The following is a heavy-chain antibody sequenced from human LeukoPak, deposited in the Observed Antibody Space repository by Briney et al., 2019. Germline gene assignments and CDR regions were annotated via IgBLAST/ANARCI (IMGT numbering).Heavy chain of an antibody. CDR3: ARDSTPLDY. V-gene: IGHV1-2*02. Sequence: ASVKVSCKASGYTFTGYYMHWVRQAPGQGLEWMGWINPNSGGTNYAQKFQGRVTMTRDTSIDTVYMELRSLRSDDTAVYFCARDSTPLDYWGQGTLVIVSS. D-gene: IGHD2-15*01. J-gene: IGHJ4*02. CDR1: GYTFTGYY. CDR2: INPNSGGT.